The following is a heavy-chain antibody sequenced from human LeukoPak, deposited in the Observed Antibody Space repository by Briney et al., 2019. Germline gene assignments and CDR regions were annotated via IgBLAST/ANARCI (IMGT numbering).Heavy chain of an antibody. CDR3: ARDREQWLVLFDY. CDR2: IQNDGSDK. J-gene: IGHJ4*02. CDR1: GFSFSAYG. Sequence: GGSLRLSCAASGFSFSAYGMHWVRQASGKGLEWVAFIQNDGSDKYYVDSVKGRFTVSRDNSKNTLYLQMNSLRAEDTAVYYCARDREQWLVLFDYWGQGTLVTVSS. D-gene: IGHD6-19*01. V-gene: IGHV3-30*02.